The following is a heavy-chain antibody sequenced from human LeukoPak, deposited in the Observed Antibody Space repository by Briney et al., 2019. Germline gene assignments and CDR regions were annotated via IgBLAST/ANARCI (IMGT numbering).Heavy chain of an antibody. D-gene: IGHD1-14*01. CDR3: ATTMGYYYYGMDV. CDR1: GGSISSYY. Sequence: SETLSPTCTVSGGSISSYYWSWIRQPPGKGLEWIGYIYYSGSTNYNPSLKSRVTISVDTSKKQFSLKLSSVTAADTAVYYCATTMGYYYYGMDVWGQGTTVTVSS. J-gene: IGHJ6*02. V-gene: IGHV4-59*01. CDR2: IYYSGST.